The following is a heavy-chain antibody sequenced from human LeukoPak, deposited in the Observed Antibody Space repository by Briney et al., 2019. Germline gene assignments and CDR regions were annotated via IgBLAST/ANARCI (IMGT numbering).Heavy chain of an antibody. CDR1: GFTFSSYA. Sequence: AGGSLRLSCAASGFTFSSYAMHWVRQAPGKGLEWVAVISYDGSNKYYADSVKGRFTISRDNSKNTLYLQMNSLRAEDTAVYYCARDSRGHALPWILAGYYYGSGSDAFDIWGQGTMVTVSS. CDR2: ISYDGSNK. CDR3: ARDSRGHALPWILAGYYYGSGSDAFDI. V-gene: IGHV3-30-3*01. D-gene: IGHD3-10*01. J-gene: IGHJ3*02.